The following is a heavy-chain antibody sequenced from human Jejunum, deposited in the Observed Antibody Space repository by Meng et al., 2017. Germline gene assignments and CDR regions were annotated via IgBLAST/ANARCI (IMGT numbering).Heavy chain of an antibody. J-gene: IGHJ4*02. Sequence: QVQLQESGPGLVRPSGTLTLTCSDSGDSISSNNRWTWVRQPPGRGLEWIGEIYQGGDTNYNPSLTSPVTISVDKSKNQFTLRLNSVAAADTAIYYCARDWGCRDGYCFSGLLEFWGQGILVTVSS. CDR1: GDSISSNNR. D-gene: IGHD2-15*01. CDR3: ARDWGCRDGYCFSGLLEF. V-gene: IGHV4-4*02. CDR2: IYQGGDT.